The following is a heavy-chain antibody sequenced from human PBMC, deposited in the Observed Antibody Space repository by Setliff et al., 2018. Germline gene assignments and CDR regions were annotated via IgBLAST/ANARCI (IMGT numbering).Heavy chain of an antibody. D-gene: IGHD3-22*01. V-gene: IGHV1-18*01. Sequence: ASVKVSCKTSGYTFTNYGITWVRQAPGQGLEWMGWINNYSFKTNYPQKFLGRVTVTTDTSTGTAYMELGSLTSDDTAINYCARINFYVSSGYYYAPDYWGPGTLVTVSS. CDR2: INNYSFKT. CDR3: ARINFYVSSGYYYAPDY. CDR1: GYTFTNYG. J-gene: IGHJ4*02.